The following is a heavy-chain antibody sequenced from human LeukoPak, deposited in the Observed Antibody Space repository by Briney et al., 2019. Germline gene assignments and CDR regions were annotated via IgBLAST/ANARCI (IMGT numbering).Heavy chain of an antibody. D-gene: IGHD5-18*01. Sequence: PSETPSLTCTVSGGSISSSSYYWGWIRQPPGKGLEWIGSIYYSGSTYYNPYLKSRFTISVETSKNQFSLKLSSVTAADTAVYYCARGWIQLGYFDYWGQGTLVTVSS. CDR2: IYYSGST. V-gene: IGHV4-39*01. J-gene: IGHJ4*02. CDR3: ARGWIQLGYFDY. CDR1: GGSISSSSYY.